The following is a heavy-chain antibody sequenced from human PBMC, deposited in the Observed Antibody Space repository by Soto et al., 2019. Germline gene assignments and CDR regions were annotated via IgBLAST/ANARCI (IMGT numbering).Heavy chain of an antibody. CDR2: IIRIFGTA. CDR1: GGTFSSDA. Sequence: QVQLVQSGAEVKKPGSSVKVSCKASGGTFSSDAISWVRQAPGQGLEWMGGIIRIFGTANYAQKFQGRVTITANESTDTAKMEVGRLRSEDTSVYSCARGAGTIIRGVTITSWFDPWGQGTLVTVSS. D-gene: IGHD3-10*01. J-gene: IGHJ5*02. V-gene: IGHV1-69*12. CDR3: ARGAGTIIRGVTITSWFDP.